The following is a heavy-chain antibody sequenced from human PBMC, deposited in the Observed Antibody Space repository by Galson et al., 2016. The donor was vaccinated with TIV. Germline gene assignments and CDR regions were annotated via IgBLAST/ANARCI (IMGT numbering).Heavy chain of an antibody. J-gene: IGHJ4*02. CDR2: IGTVGDT. CDR3: VGAPFSGNYYYFDY. Sequence: SLRLSCAASGFTFSSYDMHWVRQGIGKGLEWVSGIGTVGDTYYPASVKGRFSISREDAKNSLYLQMNSLRAGDTAIYYCVGAPFSGNYYYFDYWGQGILVTVSS. V-gene: IGHV3-13*04. D-gene: IGHD1-26*01. CDR1: GFTFSSYD.